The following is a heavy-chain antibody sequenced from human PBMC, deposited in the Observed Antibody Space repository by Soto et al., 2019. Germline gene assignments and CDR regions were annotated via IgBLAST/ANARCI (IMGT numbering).Heavy chain of an antibody. Sequence: GGSLRLSCAASGFTFSSYWMSWVRQAPGKGLEWVANIKQDGSEKYYVDSVKGRFTISGDNAKNSLYLQMNSLRAEDTAVYYCARDRYYDSSGYYCCWGQGTLVTVSS. CDR2: IKQDGSEK. V-gene: IGHV3-7*03. J-gene: IGHJ4*02. D-gene: IGHD3-22*01. CDR1: GFTFSSYW. CDR3: ARDRYYDSSGYYCC.